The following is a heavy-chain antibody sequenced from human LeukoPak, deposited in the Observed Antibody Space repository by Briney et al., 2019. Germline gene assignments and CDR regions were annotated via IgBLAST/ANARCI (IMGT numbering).Heavy chain of an antibody. CDR2: IYYSGST. D-gene: IGHD3-3*01. V-gene: IGHV4-59*12. CDR3: ARGSRITIFGVVMKSPSAFDI. Sequence: TSETLSLTCTVSGGSISSYYWSWIRQPPGKGLEWIGYIYYSGSTNYNPSLKSRVTISVDTSKNQFSLKLSSVTAADTAVYYCARGSRITIFGVVMKSPSAFDIWGQGTMVTVSS. J-gene: IGHJ3*02. CDR1: GGSISSYY.